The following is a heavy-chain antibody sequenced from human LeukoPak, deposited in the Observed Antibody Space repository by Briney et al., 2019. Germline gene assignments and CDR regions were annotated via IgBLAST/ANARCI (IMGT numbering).Heavy chain of an antibody. CDR3: ARATYYYDSSGYYPSDYFDY. V-gene: IGHV3-7*01. CDR1: GFTFSSYW. J-gene: IGHJ4*02. D-gene: IGHD3-22*01. Sequence: QAGGSLRLSCAASGFTFSSYWMSWVRQAPGKGLEWVANIKQDGSEKYYVDSVKGRFTISRDNAKNSLYLQMNSLRAEDTAVYYCARATYYYDSSGYYPSDYFDYWGQGTLVTVSS. CDR2: IKQDGSEK.